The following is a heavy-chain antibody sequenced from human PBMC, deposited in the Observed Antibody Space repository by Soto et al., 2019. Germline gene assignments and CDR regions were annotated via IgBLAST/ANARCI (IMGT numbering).Heavy chain of an antibody. CDR1: GGSISSYY. D-gene: IGHD1-20*01. J-gene: IGHJ4*02. V-gene: IGHV4-59*01. CDR2: IYYSGST. Sequence: QVQLQESGPGLMKPSETLSLTCTVSGGSISSYYWSWIRQPPGKGLEWIGYIYYSGSTDYNPSLKSRVTISVDTSKNQFSLKLSSVTAADTAVYYCARGGGIRYFDYWGQGTLVTVSS. CDR3: ARGGGIRYFDY.